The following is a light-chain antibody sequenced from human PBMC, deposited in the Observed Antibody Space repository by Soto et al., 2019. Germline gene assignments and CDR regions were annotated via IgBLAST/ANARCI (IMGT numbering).Light chain of an antibody. J-gene: IGKJ1*01. Sequence: EIVLTQSPATLSLSPWEGATLSCRASQSVSSYLVWYQQKPGQAPSLLIYDASERATGIPARFSGSGSGTDFTLTISRLEPEDFAVYYCQQYGSSGTFGQGTKVDIK. CDR3: QQYGSSGT. CDR2: DAS. V-gene: IGKV3-11*01. CDR1: QSVSSY.